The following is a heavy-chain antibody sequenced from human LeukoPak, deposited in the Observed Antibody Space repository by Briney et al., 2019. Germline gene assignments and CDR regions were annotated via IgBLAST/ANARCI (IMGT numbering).Heavy chain of an antibody. CDR1: GFTFGSYA. V-gene: IGHV3-23*01. CDR3: AGGNDYFDTSGYYFERLQH. J-gene: IGHJ1*01. D-gene: IGHD3-22*01. Sequence: GGSLRLSCAASGFTFGSYAMSWVRQAPGKGLEWVSSISGNADTAYYAESVKGRFTISRDNSKKTVFLQIAGLRAEDTALYYCAGGNDYFDTSGYYFERLQHWGQGTLVTVSS. CDR2: ISGNADTA.